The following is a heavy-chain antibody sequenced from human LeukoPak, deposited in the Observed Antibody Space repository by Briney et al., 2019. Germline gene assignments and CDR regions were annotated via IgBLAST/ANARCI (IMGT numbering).Heavy chain of an antibody. Sequence: EGSLRLSCAASGSIVSSNYMSWVRRAPGKGLEWVSVIYSGGTTYYADSVKGRFTISRDNSNNTLYLQMNSLRAEDTAVYYCARGPVTRFEIWGQGTMVTVSS. J-gene: IGHJ3*02. CDR2: IYSGGTT. CDR1: GSIVSSNY. CDR3: ARGPVTRFEI. V-gene: IGHV3-53*01. D-gene: IGHD4-17*01.